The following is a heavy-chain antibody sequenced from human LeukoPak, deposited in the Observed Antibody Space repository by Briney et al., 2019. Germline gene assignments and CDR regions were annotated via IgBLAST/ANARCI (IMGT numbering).Heavy chain of an antibody. CDR1: GGTFSSYA. CDR3: ARLHYYDRSGWYFDL. CDR2: IIPIFGTA. V-gene: IGHV1-69*05. Sequence: SVKVSCKASGGTFSSYAISWVRQAPAQGLEWMGGIIPIFGTANYAQKFQGTVTITTDESTSTAYMELSSLRSEDTAVYYCARLHYYDRSGWYFDLWGRGTLVTVSS. J-gene: IGHJ2*01. D-gene: IGHD3-22*01.